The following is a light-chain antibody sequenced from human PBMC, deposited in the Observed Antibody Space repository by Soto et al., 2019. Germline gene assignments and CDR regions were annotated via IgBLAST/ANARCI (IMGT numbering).Light chain of an antibody. J-gene: IGKJ1*01. Sequence: DIQMTQSPSTLSASVGDRVTITCRASQSLSSWLAWYQQKPGKAPKLLIYKASSLESGVPSRFSGSGSGTEFTLTISSLQPDDFATYYCQQYNSYRTFGQGTKVDIK. CDR3: QQYNSYRT. CDR1: QSLSSW. V-gene: IGKV1-5*03. CDR2: KAS.